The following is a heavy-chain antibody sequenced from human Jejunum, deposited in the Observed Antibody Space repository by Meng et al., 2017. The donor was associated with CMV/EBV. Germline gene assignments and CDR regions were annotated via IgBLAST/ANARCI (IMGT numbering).Heavy chain of an antibody. CDR2: ISRVSTYI. CDR1: SYR. J-gene: IGHJ4*02. CDR3: ARAFREFDILTGYYNEGFDY. V-gene: IGHV3-21*01. D-gene: IGHD3-9*01. Sequence: SYRMNWVRQAPGKGLEWVSSISRVSTYIYYADSVKGRFTISRDNAKNSLYLQMNSLRAEDTAVYYCARAFREFDILTGYYNEGFDYWGQGTLVTVSS.